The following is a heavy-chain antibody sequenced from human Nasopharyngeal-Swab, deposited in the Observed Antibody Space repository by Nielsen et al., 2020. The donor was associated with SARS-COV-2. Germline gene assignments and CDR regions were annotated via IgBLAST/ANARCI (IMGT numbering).Heavy chain of an antibody. CDR1: EFTFSSYW. D-gene: IGHD2-15*01. CDR2: IKQDGSEK. CDR3: VRVSSGGWYDS. Sequence: GGSLRLSCAASEFTFSSYWMNWVRQAPGKGLSWVANIKQDGSEKYYVDSVKGRFTISRDNAKNSLYLQMDSLRADDTAMYYCVRVSSGGWYDSWGQGTLVSVSS. J-gene: IGHJ5*01. V-gene: IGHV3-7*03.